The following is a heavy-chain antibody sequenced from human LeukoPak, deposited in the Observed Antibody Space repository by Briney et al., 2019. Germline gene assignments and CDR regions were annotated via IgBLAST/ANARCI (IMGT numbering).Heavy chain of an antibody. Sequence: PSETLSLTCTVSGGSISSSSYYWSWIRQPAGKGLEWIGRIYTSGSTNYNPSLKSRVTMSVDTSKNQFSLKLSSVTAADTAVYYCASGELASTVTTPFDYWGQGTLVTVSS. J-gene: IGHJ4*02. CDR2: IYTSGST. CDR3: ASGELASTVTTPFDY. CDR1: GGSISSSSYY. V-gene: IGHV4-61*02. D-gene: IGHD4-17*01.